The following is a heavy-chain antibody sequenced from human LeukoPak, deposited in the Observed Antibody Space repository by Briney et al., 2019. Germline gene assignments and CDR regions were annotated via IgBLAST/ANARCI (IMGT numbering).Heavy chain of an antibody. CDR2: ISPYNGNT. V-gene: IGHV1-18*01. CDR3: KRISTRMYSYGYDY. J-gene: IGHJ3*01. Sequence: GASVKVSCKASGYSLSNFGISWVRQAPGQGLEWMGWISPYNGNTNYAQRLQGRVTLPTDTSTTTAYMELSSLRFDDTAIYFCKRISTRMYSYGYDYWGQGTMITVSS. CDR1: GYSLSNFG. D-gene: IGHD5-12*01.